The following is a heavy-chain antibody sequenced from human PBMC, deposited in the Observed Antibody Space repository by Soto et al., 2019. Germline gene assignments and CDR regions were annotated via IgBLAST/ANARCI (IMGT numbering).Heavy chain of an antibody. V-gene: IGHV3-74*01. CDR2: INSDGSST. CDR3: ARRGAVAGLHY. J-gene: IGHJ4*02. CDR1: GFTFSSYW. D-gene: IGHD6-19*01. Sequence: EVQLVESGGGLVQPGGSLRVSCAASGFTFSSYWMHWVRQAPGQGLVWVSRINSDGSSTSYADSVKGRFTISRDNAKNTLYLPMNSLRAEDTAIYYCARRGAVAGLHYWGQGTLVTVSS.